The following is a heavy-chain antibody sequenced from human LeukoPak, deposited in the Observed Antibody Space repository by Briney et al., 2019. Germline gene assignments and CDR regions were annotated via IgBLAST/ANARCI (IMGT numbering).Heavy chain of an antibody. Sequence: GGSLRLSCAASGFTFSSYGMHWVRQAPGKGPEWVAVISYDGSNKYYADSVKGRFTISRDNSKNTLYLQMNSLRAEDTAVYYCAKDQGIVVVTAILDYWGQGTLVTVSS. D-gene: IGHD2-21*02. V-gene: IGHV3-30*18. CDR1: GFTFSSYG. J-gene: IGHJ4*02. CDR2: ISYDGSNK. CDR3: AKDQGIVVVTAILDY.